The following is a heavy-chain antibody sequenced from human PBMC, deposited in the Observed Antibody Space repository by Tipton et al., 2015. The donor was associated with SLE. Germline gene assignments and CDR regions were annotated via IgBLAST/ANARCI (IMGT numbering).Heavy chain of an antibody. V-gene: IGHV3-23*01. J-gene: IGHJ6*02. CDR2: ISGSGGST. Sequence: SLRLSCAASGFTFSSYAMSWVRQAPGKGLEWVSTISGSGGSTYYADSVKGRFTISRDNSKITLYLQMNSLRAEDTAVYYCAKVGSKRSGWYDYYYGMDVWGQGTTVTVSS. CDR3: AKVGSKRSGWYDYYYGMDV. D-gene: IGHD6-19*01. CDR1: GFTFSSYA.